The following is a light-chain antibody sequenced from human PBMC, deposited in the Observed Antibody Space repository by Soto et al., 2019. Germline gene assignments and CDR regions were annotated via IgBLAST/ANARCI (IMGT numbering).Light chain of an antibody. CDR2: EVS. CDR1: STDIGAYNY. J-gene: IGLJ3*02. V-gene: IGLV2-14*01. Sequence: QSVLTQPASVSGSPGQSITMSCTGTSTDIGAYNYVSWYQQHPGKAPKLMIYEVSNRPSGVSNRFSGSKSGNTASLTISGLQAEDEADYYCSSYTTSSTLMFGGGTKLTVL. CDR3: SSYTTSSTLM.